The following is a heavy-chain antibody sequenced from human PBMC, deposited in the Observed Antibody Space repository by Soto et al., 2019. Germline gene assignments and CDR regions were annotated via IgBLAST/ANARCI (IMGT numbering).Heavy chain of an antibody. Sequence: SETLSLTCAVYGGSFSGYYWNWIRQPPGKGLEWIGEINHSGSTNYNPSLKSRVTISVDTSQNQFSLKLSSVTAADTAVYYCARPYCSSTSCYRRGVNWFDPWGQGTLVTVSS. D-gene: IGHD2-2*01. V-gene: IGHV4-34*01. J-gene: IGHJ5*02. CDR1: GGSFSGYY. CDR3: ARPYCSSTSCYRRGVNWFDP. CDR2: INHSGST.